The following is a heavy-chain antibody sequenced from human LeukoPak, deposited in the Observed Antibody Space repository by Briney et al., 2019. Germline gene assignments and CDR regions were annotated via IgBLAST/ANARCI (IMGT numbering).Heavy chain of an antibody. CDR3: AKVREGDYPGADAFDI. J-gene: IGHJ3*02. CDR1: GFTFSSYA. Sequence: PGGSLRLSCAASGFTFSSYAMHWVRQAPGKGLEWVAVISYDGSNKYYADSVKGRFTISRDNSKNTLYLQMNSLRAEDTAVYYCAKVREGDYPGADAFDIWGQGTMVTVSS. V-gene: IGHV3-30-3*01. D-gene: IGHD3-16*01. CDR2: ISYDGSNK.